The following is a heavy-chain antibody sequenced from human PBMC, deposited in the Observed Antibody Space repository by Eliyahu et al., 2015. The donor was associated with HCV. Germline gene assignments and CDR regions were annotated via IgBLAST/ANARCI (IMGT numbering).Heavy chain of an antibody. CDR3: ARVPLTAAGTEGDY. Sequence: EVQLVESGGGLVQPGESLRLSCAASGFTFSSYSMNWVRQAPGKGLEWVSYISSSSRTIYYADSVKGRFTISRDNAKNSLYLQMNSLRVEDTAVYYCARVPLTAAGTEGDYWGQGTLVTVSS. CDR1: GFTFSSYS. D-gene: IGHD6-13*01. CDR2: ISSSSRTI. V-gene: IGHV3-48*01. J-gene: IGHJ4*02.